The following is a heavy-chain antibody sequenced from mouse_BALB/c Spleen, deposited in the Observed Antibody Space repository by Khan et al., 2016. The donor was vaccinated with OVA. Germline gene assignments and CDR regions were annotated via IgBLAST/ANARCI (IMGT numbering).Heavy chain of an antibody. Sequence: EVELVESGGGLVKSGGSLKLSCAASGFTFSTYAMSWVRQTPEKRLEWVATISTGDTYTYYPDSVKGRFTISRDNAKNTPYLQMSSLRSEDTAMYYCARPPITTVVATSYCFFDFWGAGTTVTVST. J-gene: IGHJ1*01. CDR2: ISTGDTYT. CDR3: ARPPITTVVATSYCFFDF. D-gene: IGHD1-1*01. V-gene: IGHV5-9-3*01. CDR1: GFTFSTYA.